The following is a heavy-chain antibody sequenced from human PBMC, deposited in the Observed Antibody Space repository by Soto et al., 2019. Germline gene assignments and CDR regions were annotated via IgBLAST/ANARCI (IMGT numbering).Heavy chain of an antibody. V-gene: IGHV4-61*03. CDR2: ISYSGGT. Sequence: QVQLQESGPGLVKPSETLSLTCTVSGGSVNSGYYWSWIRQPPGKGLEWIGYISYSGGTNYNPSLKSRITLSVATSKNHFSLELTSATAADTAVYYCASLLGKGLDSWGQGTLVAVSS. CDR3: ASLLGKGLDS. J-gene: IGHJ4*02. D-gene: IGHD7-27*01. CDR1: GGSVNSGYY.